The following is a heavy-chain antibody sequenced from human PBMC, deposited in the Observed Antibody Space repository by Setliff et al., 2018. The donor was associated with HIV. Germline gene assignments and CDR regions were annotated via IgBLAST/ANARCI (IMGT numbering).Heavy chain of an antibody. CDR2: INHSGST. CDR1: GESLSGYY. V-gene: IGHV4-34*01. D-gene: IGHD6-19*01. J-gene: IGHJ4*02. CDR3: ARGDGSSGWSGYFDY. Sequence: SETLSLTCAVYGESLSGYYWSWIRQPPGKGLEWIGEINHSGSTNYNPSLESRVTISVDTSKNQLSLKLNSVTAADTSVYYCARGDGSSGWSGYFDYWGQGTLVTVSS.